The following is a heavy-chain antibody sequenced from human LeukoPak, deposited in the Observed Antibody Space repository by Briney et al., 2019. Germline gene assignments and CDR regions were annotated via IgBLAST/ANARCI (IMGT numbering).Heavy chain of an antibody. CDR1: GFTFSSYS. V-gene: IGHV3-23*01. Sequence: PGGSLRLSCAASGFTFSSYSMNWVRQAPGKGLQWIATLTGYGGAYYAGSGEGRFIVSRDISKNTFFLQMYSLRAEDTAVYYCGKGPAAGKLNCLAPGGQGPWSPSPQ. D-gene: IGHD6-19*01. CDR2: LTGYGGA. J-gene: IGHJ5*02. CDR3: GKGPAAGKLNCLAP.